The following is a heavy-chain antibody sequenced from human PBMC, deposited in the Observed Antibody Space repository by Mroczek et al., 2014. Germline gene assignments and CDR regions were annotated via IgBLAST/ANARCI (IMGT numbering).Heavy chain of an antibody. Sequence: QVQLVESGGGVVQPGRSLRLSCAASGFTFSSYGMHWVRQAPGKGLEWVAVISYDGSNKYYADSVKGRFTISRDNSKNTLYLQMNSLRAEDTAVYYCAKAAGVTAIPYFDYWGQGTLVTVSS. J-gene: IGHJ4*02. CDR1: GFTFSSYG. CDR3: AKAAGVTAIPYFDY. CDR2: ISYDGSNK. V-gene: IGHV3-30*18. D-gene: IGHD2-21*02.